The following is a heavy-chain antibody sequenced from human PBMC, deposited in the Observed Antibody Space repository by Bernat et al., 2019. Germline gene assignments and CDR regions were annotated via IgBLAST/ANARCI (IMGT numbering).Heavy chain of an antibody. CDR1: GFSLSTSGVG. V-gene: IGHV2-5*02. D-gene: IGHD6-13*01. CDR3: MYIAAAGTIDY. Sequence: QITLKESGPTLVKPTQTLTLTCTFSGFSLSTSGVGVGWIRQPPGKALEWLALIYWDDDKRYSPSLKSRLTITKDTSKNQVVLTMTNMGPVDTATYYCMYIAAAGTIDYWGQGTLVTVSS. J-gene: IGHJ4*02. CDR2: IYWDDDK.